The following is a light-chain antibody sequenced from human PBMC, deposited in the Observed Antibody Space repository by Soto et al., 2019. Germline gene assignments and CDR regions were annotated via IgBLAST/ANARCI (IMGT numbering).Light chain of an antibody. CDR2: GAS. CDR1: RTVGSN. Sequence: EIVMTQSPATLSVSPGERATLSCRASRTVGSNLAWYQQKLGQAPRLLIYGASTRATGIPARFSGSGSGTEFTLTISSLRSEDFAIFFWQQYNKWPPDRTVGQGTKVEIK. V-gene: IGKV3-15*01. J-gene: IGKJ1*01. CDR3: QQYNKWPPDRT.